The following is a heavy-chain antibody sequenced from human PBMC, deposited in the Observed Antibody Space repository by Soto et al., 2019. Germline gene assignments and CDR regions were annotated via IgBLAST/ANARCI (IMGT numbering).Heavy chain of an antibody. Sequence: QVQLVESGGGVVQPGRSLRLSCAASGFSFSNCGMHWVRQAPGKGLEWVAAISSDGSDKYYSESVKGRFTISRDNSKNTLSVEMNSLRVEDTAVYYCVKGSEVARQELDYWGQGTMVTVSS. CDR3: VKGSEVARQELDY. CDR1: GFSFSNCG. V-gene: IGHV3-30*18. D-gene: IGHD2-15*01. J-gene: IGHJ4*02. CDR2: ISSDGSDK.